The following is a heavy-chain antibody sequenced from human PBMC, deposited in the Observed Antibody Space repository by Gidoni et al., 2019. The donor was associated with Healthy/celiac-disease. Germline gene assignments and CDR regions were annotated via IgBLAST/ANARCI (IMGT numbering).Heavy chain of an antibody. CDR3: ARGAQNNSGYDYVWGSYRYRTFFDY. CDR1: GGAFSGYY. D-gene: IGHD3-16*02. CDR2: INHSGST. J-gene: IGHJ4*02. Sequence: QVQLQQWGAGLLKPAETLSLTCAVYGGAFSGYYWSCIRQPPGQGLARNGEINHSGSTNYNPSLKSRVTISVDTSKNQFSLKLSSVTAADTAVYYCARGAQNNSGYDYVWGSYRYRTFFDYWGQGTLVTVSS. V-gene: IGHV4-34*01.